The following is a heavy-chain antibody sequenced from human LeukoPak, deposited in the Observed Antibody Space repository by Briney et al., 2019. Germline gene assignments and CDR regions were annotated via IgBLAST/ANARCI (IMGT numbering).Heavy chain of an antibody. CDR2: INPGDSET. D-gene: IGHD4-23*01. CDR1: AYSFSTYW. V-gene: IGHV5-51*01. J-gene: IGHJ4*02. CDR3: ARHGLYGGNSQFDF. Sequence: GESLKISCKTGAYSFSTYWIGWVRQMPGEGLEWMGSINPGDSETRYGPSFQGQVSMSADRAISTAYLQLTSLRASDTALYYCARHGLYGGNSQFDFWGQGTPVTVSS.